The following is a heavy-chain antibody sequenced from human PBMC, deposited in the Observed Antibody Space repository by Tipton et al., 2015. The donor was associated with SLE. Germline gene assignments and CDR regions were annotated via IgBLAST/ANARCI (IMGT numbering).Heavy chain of an antibody. CDR1: GGSISSSSYY. CDR2: IYYSGST. CDR3: ARHTSQSCSYASCHPNWYDT. J-gene: IGHJ5*02. Sequence: TLSLTCTVSGGSISSSSYYWGWIRQPPGKGLEWIGSIYYSGSTYHNASLKSRVTISVDTSKNQFSLNLSSVSAADTAVYYCARHTSQSCSYASCHPNWYDTWGQGTLVTVSS. V-gene: IGHV4-39*07. D-gene: IGHD2-2*01.